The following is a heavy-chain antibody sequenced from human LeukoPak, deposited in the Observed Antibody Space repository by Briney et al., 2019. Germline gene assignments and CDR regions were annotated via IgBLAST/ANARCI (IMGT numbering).Heavy chain of an antibody. V-gene: IGHV3-30*02. J-gene: IGHJ4*02. D-gene: IGHD1-1*01. CDR1: RFTFSSYG. CDR3: AKATGTLSN. CDR2: IRYDGINK. Sequence: GGSLRLSCAASRFTFSSYGMHWVRQAPGKGLEWVAFIRYDGINKYYADSVKGRFTISRDNSKNTLYLQMNSLRAEDTAVYYCAKATGTLSNWGQGTLVTVSA.